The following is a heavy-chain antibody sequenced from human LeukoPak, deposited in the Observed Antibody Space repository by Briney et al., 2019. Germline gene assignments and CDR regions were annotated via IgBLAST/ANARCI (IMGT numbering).Heavy chain of an antibody. J-gene: IGHJ4*02. CDR3: ARVGDYGGNSRAFDY. D-gene: IGHD4-23*01. CDR1: VGTFSIYA. CDR2: IIPIFGTA. Sequence: SVTVSFKASVGTFSIYAISWVRQAPGQGLEWMGRIIPIFGTANYAQKFQGRVTITADKSTSTAYMELSSLRSEDTAVYYCARVGDYGGNSRAFDYWGQGTLVTVSS. V-gene: IGHV1-69*06.